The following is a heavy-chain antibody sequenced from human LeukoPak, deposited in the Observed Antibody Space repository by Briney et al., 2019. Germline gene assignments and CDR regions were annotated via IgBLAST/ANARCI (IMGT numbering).Heavy chain of an antibody. D-gene: IGHD1-14*01. CDR1: GLIVSRNY. CDR2: IYSDGST. CDR3: ARVAPPTD. V-gene: IGHV3-66*01. Sequence: GGSLRLSCAAPGLIVSRNYMTWVRQAPGKGLEWLSVIYSDGSTHYADSVKGRFIISRDNSKNTLYLQMNTLRAEDTAVYYCARVAPPTDWGQGTLVTVSS. J-gene: IGHJ4*02.